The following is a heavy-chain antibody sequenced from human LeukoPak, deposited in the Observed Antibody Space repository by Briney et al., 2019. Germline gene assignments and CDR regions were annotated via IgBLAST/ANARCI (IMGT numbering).Heavy chain of an antibody. Sequence: GGSLRLSCAASGFTFRSYEMNWVRHAPGKGLEWVSYISSSGSTIYYAASVEGRFTISRDNAKNSLYLQMNSLRADDTAVYYCARVPHYGDSVYYFDYWGQGTLVTVSS. J-gene: IGHJ4*02. D-gene: IGHD4-17*01. CDR2: ISSSGSTI. CDR1: GFTFRSYE. CDR3: ARVPHYGDSVYYFDY. V-gene: IGHV3-48*03.